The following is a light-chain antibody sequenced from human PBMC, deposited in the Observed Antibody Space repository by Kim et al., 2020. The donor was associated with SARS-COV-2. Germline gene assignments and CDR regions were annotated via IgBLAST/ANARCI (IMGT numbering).Light chain of an antibody. CDR2: DAS. V-gene: IGKV1-5*01. Sequence: DIQMTQSPSTLSASVGDRVTITCRASQSIGSWLAWYQQKPGKAPELLIYDASTLESGVPSRFSGSGSWTEFTLTISSLQPDDFATYYCQQYDNYPYTFGQGTKLEIK. J-gene: IGKJ2*01. CDR1: QSIGSW. CDR3: QQYDNYPYT.